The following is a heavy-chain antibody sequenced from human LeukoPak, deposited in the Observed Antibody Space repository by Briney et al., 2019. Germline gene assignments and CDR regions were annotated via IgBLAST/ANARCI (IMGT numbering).Heavy chain of an antibody. CDR1: GYTFTDYY. CDR3: ARIFNYYDSSGYYYRNGWFDP. V-gene: IGHV1-2*02. D-gene: IGHD3-22*01. J-gene: IGHJ5*02. Sequence: ASVKVSCKASGYTFTDYYMHWVRQAPGQGLEWVGWINPNSGGTNYAQKFQGRVTMTRDTSISTAYMELSRLRSDDTAVYYCARIFNYYDSSGYYYRNGWFDPWGQGTLVTVSS. CDR2: INPNSGGT.